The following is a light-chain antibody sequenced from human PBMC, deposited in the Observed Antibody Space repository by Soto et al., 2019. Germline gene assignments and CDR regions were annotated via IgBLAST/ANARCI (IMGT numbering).Light chain of an antibody. CDR3: QSYDSSLSGTVV. CDR2: DNS. CDR1: SSNIGAGSD. J-gene: IGLJ2*01. V-gene: IGLV1-40*01. Sequence: QSVLTQPPSVSGAPGQRVTISCTGSSSNIGAGSDVHWYQQLPGTAPKLLIYDNSNRPSGVRDRFSGSKSGTSASLAITGLQAEDEADYYCQSYDSSLSGTVVFGGGTKLTVL.